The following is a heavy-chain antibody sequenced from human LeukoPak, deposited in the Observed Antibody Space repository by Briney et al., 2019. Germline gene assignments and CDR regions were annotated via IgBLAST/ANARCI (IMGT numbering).Heavy chain of an antibody. Sequence: GGSLRLSCAASGFTFSSYGMHWVRQAPGKGLEWAAVISYDGSNKYYADSVKGRFTIYRDNSKNTLYVKVNSLGTEDTAAYYCAKGSYYDSSGYFYFDYWGQGTLVTVSS. J-gene: IGHJ4*02. CDR1: GFTFSSYG. V-gene: IGHV3-30*18. CDR2: ISYDGSNK. D-gene: IGHD3-22*01. CDR3: AKGSYYDSSGYFYFDY.